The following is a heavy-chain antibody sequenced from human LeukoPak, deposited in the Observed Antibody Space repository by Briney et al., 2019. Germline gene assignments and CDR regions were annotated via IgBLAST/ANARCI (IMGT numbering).Heavy chain of an antibody. J-gene: IGHJ6*03. CDR3: ARGPHYGGSNYYYYYYMDV. CDR1: GFTFDDYG. Sequence: HPGGSLRLSCAASGFTFDDYGMSWVRQAPGKGLEWVANIKQDGSEKYYVDSVKGRFTISRDNAKNSLYLQMNSLRAEDTAVYYCARGPHYGGSNYYYYYYMDVWGKGTTVTVSS. V-gene: IGHV3-7*01. CDR2: IKQDGSEK. D-gene: IGHD4-23*01.